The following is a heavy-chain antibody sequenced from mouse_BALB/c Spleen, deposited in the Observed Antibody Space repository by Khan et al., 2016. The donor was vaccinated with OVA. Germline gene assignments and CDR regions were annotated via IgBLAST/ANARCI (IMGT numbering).Heavy chain of an antibody. D-gene: IGHD2-3*01. Sequence: QVQLQQPGPELVRPGVSVKISCKGSGYTFPDYDVHWMKQSHAKSLEWIGIISTYYGNTNYNQKFKGKATMTVDKSSSTAYMELDRLTSEDSVNSYCARPAYDGYFDYWGQGTTLTVSS. CDR1: GYTFPDYD. J-gene: IGHJ2*01. CDR3: ARPAYDGYFDY. V-gene: IGHV1S137*01. CDR2: ISTYYGNT.